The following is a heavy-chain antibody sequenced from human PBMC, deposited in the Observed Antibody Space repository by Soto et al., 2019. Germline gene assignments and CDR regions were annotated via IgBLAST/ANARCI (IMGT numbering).Heavy chain of an antibody. CDR1: GFTFSSYA. CDR3: AKESKSAVVPAAMVRGYFDY. V-gene: IGHV3-23*01. Sequence: PGGSLRLSCAASGFTFSSYAMSWVRQAPGKGLEWGSAISGSGGSTYYADSVKGRFTISRDNSKNTLYLQMNSLRAEDTAVYYCAKESKSAVVPAAMVRGYFDYWGQGTLVTVSS. CDR2: ISGSGGST. J-gene: IGHJ4*02. D-gene: IGHD2-2*01.